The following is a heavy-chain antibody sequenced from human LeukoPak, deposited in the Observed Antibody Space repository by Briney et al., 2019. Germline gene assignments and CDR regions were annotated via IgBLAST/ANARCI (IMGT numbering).Heavy chain of an antibody. Sequence: SETLSLTCAVYGGSFSGYYWSWIRQPPGKGLEWIGEINHSGSTNYNPSLKSRVTISVDTSKNQFSLKLSSVTAADTAVYYCARGPIPGFDYWGQGTLVTVSS. CDR2: INHSGST. J-gene: IGHJ4*02. V-gene: IGHV4-34*01. D-gene: IGHD1-14*01. CDR3: ARGPIPGFDY. CDR1: GGSFSGYY.